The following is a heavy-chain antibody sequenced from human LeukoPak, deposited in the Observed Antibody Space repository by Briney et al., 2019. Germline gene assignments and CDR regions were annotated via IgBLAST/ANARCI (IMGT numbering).Heavy chain of an antibody. J-gene: IGHJ4*02. V-gene: IGHV3-53*01. CDR2: IYPSGNI. Sequence: GGSLRLSCAASGLTFSNSYMSWVRQAPGKGLEWVSLIYPSGNIYYADSVKGRFTISRDNAKNSLYVEMSSLRAEDTAVYYCAREGGSGYSVDYWGQGTLVTVSS. D-gene: IGHD3-22*01. CDR1: GLTFSNSY. CDR3: AREGGSGYSVDY.